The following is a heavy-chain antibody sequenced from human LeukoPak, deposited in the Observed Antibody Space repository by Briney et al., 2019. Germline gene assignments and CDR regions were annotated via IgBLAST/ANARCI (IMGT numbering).Heavy chain of an antibody. D-gene: IGHD2-2*02. CDR1: GYTFTGYY. J-gene: IGHJ6*02. CDR3: ARNRYCSSTSCYTGYYYGMDV. Sequence: ASVKVSCKASGYTFTGYYMHWVRQAPGQGLEWMGRINPNNGATNYAQKLQGRVTITGDTSISTAYMELSSLRSDDTAVYYCARNRYCSSTSCYTGYYYGMDVWGQGTTVTVSS. V-gene: IGHV1-2*06. CDR2: INPNNGAT.